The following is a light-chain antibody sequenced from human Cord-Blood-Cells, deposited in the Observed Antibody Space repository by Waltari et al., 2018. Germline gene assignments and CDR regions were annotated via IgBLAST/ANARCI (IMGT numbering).Light chain of an antibody. J-gene: IGLJ1*01. V-gene: IGLV2-23*02. CDR3: CSYAGSSTFV. CDR1: SSDVGSYNL. Sequence: QSALTQPASVSGSPGQSITISCTGTSSDVGSYNLVSCYQQHPGKAPKLMIYEDSKRPSGVSNRFSGSKSGNTASLTISGLQAEDEADYYCCSYAGSSTFVFGTGTKVTVL. CDR2: EDS.